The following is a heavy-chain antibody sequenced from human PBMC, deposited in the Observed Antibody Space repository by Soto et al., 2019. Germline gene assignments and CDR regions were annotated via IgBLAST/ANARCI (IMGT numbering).Heavy chain of an antibody. V-gene: IGHV1-69*06. D-gene: IGHD3-22*01. CDR2: IIPIFGTA. CDR3: ARSPNYDRSPKFNWFDT. Sequence: GASVKVSCKASGGTFSSYAISWVRQAPGQGLEWMGGIIPIFGTANYAQKFQGRVTITADKSTSTAYMELSSLRSEDTAVYYCARSPNYDRSPKFNWFDTWGQGTLVTVSS. J-gene: IGHJ5*02. CDR1: GGTFSSYA.